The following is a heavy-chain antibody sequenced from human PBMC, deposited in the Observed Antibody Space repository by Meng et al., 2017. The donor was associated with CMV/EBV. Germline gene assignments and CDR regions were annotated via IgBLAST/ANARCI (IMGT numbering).Heavy chain of an antibody. CDR1: GGSFSGYY. J-gene: IGHJ4*02. CDR2: INHSGST. Sequence: SQTLSLTGAVYGGSFSGYYWSWIRQPPGKGLEWIGEINHSGSTNYNPSLKSRVTISVDTSKNQFSLKLSSVTAADTAVYYCARGSDGYSSGWYRYWGQGTLVTVSS. D-gene: IGHD6-19*01. V-gene: IGHV4-34*01. CDR3: ARGSDGYSSGWYRY.